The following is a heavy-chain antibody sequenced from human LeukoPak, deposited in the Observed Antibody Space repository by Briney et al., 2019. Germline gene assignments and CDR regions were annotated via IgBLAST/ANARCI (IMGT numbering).Heavy chain of an antibody. CDR3: ARATSSYFYYMDV. CDR1: GGSISSSTFY. J-gene: IGHJ6*03. CDR2: LYYSGST. D-gene: IGHD5-12*01. Sequence: SETLSLTCTVSGGSISSSTFYWGWIRQPPGKGLEWIGSLYYSGSTYYNPSLKSRVTITVNMSKNQFSPNVRSVTAADTAVYYCARATSSYFYYMDVWGKGTTVTISS. V-gene: IGHV4-39*01.